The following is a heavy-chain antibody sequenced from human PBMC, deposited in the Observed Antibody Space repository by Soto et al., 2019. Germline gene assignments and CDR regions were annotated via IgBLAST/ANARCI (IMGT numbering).Heavy chain of an antibody. CDR1: GGSFSGYY. CDR3: ARGGLLRYFDWSPGYYYYGMDV. CDR2: INHSGST. D-gene: IGHD3-9*01. V-gene: IGHV4-34*01. Sequence: SETLSLTCAVYGGSFSGYYWSWIRQPPGKGLEWIGEINHSGSTNYNPSLKSRVTISVDTSKNQFSLKLSSVTAADTAAYYCARGGLLRYFDWSPGYYYYGMDVWGQGTTVTVSS. J-gene: IGHJ6*02.